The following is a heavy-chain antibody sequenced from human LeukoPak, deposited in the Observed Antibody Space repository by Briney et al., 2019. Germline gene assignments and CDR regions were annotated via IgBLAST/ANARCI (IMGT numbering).Heavy chain of an antibody. D-gene: IGHD6-13*01. V-gene: IGHV1-2*02. CDR2: INPNSGGT. Sequence: ASVKVSCKASGYTFTGYYMHWVRQAPGQGLEWMGWINPNSGGTNYAQKFQGRVTMTRDTSISTAYMELSRLRSDDTAVYYCARGQHIAAAGLVYWGQGTLVTVSS. CDR1: GYTFTGYY. CDR3: ARGQHIAAAGLVY. J-gene: IGHJ4*02.